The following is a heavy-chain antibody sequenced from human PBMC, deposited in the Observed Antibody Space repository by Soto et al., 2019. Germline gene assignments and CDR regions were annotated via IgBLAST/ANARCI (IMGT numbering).Heavy chain of an antibody. D-gene: IGHD2-2*01. V-gene: IGHV4-39*01. CDR2: IYYSGST. J-gene: IGHJ4*02. Sequence: QLQLQESGPGVVKPSETLSLTCSVSGDSITSSRYYWGWIRQSRQTGLEWIGSIYYSGSTFYNPSLKSRVTVSVDTSKNQFSLKLTSVSAADTSLYFCARQTASIVRQGDFDYWGQGTLVTVSS. CDR3: ARQTASIVRQGDFDY. CDR1: GDSITSSRYY.